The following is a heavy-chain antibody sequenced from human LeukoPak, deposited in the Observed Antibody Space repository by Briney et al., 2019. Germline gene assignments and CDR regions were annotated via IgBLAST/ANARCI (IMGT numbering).Heavy chain of an antibody. CDR3: ARSQFDRFGELLSDY. CDR2: IYHSGST. CDR1: GGSISSSNW. D-gene: IGHD3-10*01. Sequence: SETLSLTCAVSGGSISSSNWWSWVRQPPGKGLEWIGEIYHSGSTNYNPSLKSRVTISVDTSKNQFSLKLSSVTAADTAVYYCARSQFDRFGELLSDYWGKGTLVPVPS. J-gene: IGHJ4*02. V-gene: IGHV4-4*02.